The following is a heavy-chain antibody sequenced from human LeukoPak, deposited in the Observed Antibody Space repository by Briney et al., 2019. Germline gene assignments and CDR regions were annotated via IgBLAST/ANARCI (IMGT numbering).Heavy chain of an antibody. V-gene: IGHV3-23*01. CDR1: GFTFSNHG. CDR2: ISPRGGGT. J-gene: IGHJ4*02. D-gene: IGHD3-22*01. Sequence: GGTLRLSCAASGFTFSNHGMNWVRQAPGKGLEWLSGISPRGGGTYYADSVKGRFTISRDDSKNTLSLQMSSPRVEDTAVYYCARGKGRIYYDSSGHFDYWGQGTLVTVSS. CDR3: ARGKGRIYYDSSGHFDY.